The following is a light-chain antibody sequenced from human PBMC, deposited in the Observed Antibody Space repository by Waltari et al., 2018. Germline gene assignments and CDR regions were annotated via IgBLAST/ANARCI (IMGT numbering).Light chain of an antibody. CDR3: TSYTRGSTF. J-gene: IGLJ2*01. CDR1: SSDVGDFNY. CDR2: DVR. V-gene: IGLV2-14*03. Sequence: QTALTQPASVSGSPGQSITISCTGTSSDVGDFNYVSWYQQHPGKAPKLIIYDVRYRSSGVSNRFSGSKSGNTASLSISGLQAEDEADYYCTSYTRGSTFFGGGTRLTVL.